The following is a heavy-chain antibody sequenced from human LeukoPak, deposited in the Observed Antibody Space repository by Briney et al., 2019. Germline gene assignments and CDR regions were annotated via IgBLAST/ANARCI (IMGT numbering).Heavy chain of an antibody. CDR1: GGSFSGYY. D-gene: IGHD3-3*01. V-gene: IGHV4-34*01. CDR3: ARGAFWSGHNWFDP. Sequence: SETLSLTCAVYGGSFSGYYWSWIRRPPGKGLEWIGEINHSGSTNYNPSLKSRVTISVDTSKNQFSLKLSSVTAADTAVYYCARGAFWSGHNWFDPWGQGTLVTVSS. CDR2: INHSGST. J-gene: IGHJ5*02.